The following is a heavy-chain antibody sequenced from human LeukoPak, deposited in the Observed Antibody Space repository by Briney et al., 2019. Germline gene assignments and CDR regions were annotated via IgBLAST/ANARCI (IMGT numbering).Heavy chain of an antibody. Sequence: ASVKVSCKALGYTFTDHYFHWLRQAPGQGIEWMGWIHPGRGDTNIAQKFQGRVSLTRDMSISTAYMELSRLTSDDTAVYYCARDHNWGPDYWGQGALVSVSS. CDR3: ARDHNWGPDY. V-gene: IGHV1-2*02. D-gene: IGHD7-27*01. CDR1: GYTFTDHY. CDR2: IHPGRGDT. J-gene: IGHJ4*02.